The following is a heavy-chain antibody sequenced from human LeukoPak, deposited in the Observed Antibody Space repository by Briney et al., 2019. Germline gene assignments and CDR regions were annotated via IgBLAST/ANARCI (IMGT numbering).Heavy chain of an antibody. CDR1: GGSISSHY. J-gene: IGHJ4*02. CDR3: ARGGGAFDY. CDR2: IYYSGST. V-gene: IGHV4-59*11. D-gene: IGHD3-16*01. Sequence: PSETLSLTCTVSGGSISSHYWSWIRQPPGKGLEWIGYIYYSGSTNYNPPLKSRVTISVDTSKNQFSLKLSSVTAADTAVYYCARGGGAFDYWGQGTLVTVSS.